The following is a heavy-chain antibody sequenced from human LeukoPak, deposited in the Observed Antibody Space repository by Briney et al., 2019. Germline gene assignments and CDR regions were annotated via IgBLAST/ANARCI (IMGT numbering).Heavy chain of an antibody. V-gene: IGHV3-33*08. J-gene: IGHJ5*02. CDR1: GFTFSRHG. CDR3: ARGRDWFDP. Sequence: GGSLRLSCAASGFTFSRHGMHWVRQAPGKGLEWVAVIGDTGRAKYYADSVEGRFTASRDNFKNTLYLEMNSLRYDDTALYYCARGRDWFDPWGQGTLVTVSS. CDR2: IGDTGRAK.